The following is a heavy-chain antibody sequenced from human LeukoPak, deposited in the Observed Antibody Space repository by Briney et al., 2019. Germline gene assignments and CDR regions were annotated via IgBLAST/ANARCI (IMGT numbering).Heavy chain of an antibody. V-gene: IGHV4-59*08. CDR2: IYYSGST. CDR3: ARHVLVVRGVISGWFDP. D-gene: IGHD3-10*01. J-gene: IGHJ5*02. CDR1: GVSISSYY. Sequence: SETLSLTCTVSGVSISSYYWSWIRQPPGKGLEWIGYIYYSGSTNYNPSLKSRVTISVDTSKNQFSLKLSSVTAADTAVYYCARHVLVVRGVISGWFDPWGQGTLVTVSS.